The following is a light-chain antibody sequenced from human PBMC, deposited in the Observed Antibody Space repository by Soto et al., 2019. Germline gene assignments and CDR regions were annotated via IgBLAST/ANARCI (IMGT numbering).Light chain of an antibody. V-gene: IGKV3-20*01. J-gene: IGKJ1*01. CDR2: GAS. Sequence: EIVLTQSPGTLSLSPGEEATLSCRASQSVSANYLAWYQQKPGQAPRPLIYGASSRAIGISDRFSGSGSGTDFTLTISRLEPEDFAVYYCQQYGSLPWTFGQETMVEIK. CDR1: QSVSANY. CDR3: QQYGSLPWT.